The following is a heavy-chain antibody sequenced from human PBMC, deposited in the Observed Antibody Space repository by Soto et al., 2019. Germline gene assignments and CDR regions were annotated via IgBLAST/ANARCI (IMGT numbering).Heavy chain of an antibody. D-gene: IGHD6-13*01. CDR1: GGTFSSYT. V-gene: IGHV1-69*02. J-gene: IGHJ3*02. CDR2: IIPILGIA. Sequence: SVKVSCKASGGTFSSYTISWVRQAPGQGLEWMGRIIPILGIANYAQKFQGRVTITADKSTSTAYMELSSLRSEDTAVYYCATGWLWAIAAAGRIDAFDIWGQGTMVTVSS. CDR3: ATGWLWAIAAAGRIDAFDI.